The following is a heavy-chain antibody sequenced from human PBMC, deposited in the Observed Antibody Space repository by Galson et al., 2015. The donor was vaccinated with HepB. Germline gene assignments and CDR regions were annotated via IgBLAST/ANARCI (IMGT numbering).Heavy chain of an antibody. CDR2: ISGSGGNT. D-gene: IGHD3-9*01. V-gene: IGHV3-23*01. J-gene: IGHJ4*02. Sequence: SLRLSCAASGFTFSSYAMTWVRQAPGKGLEWVSAISGSGGNTYYTDSVKGRFTISRDDSKNTLYLQMNSLKTEDTAVYYCTTDRPSYDILTGYPLGFDYWGQGTLVTVSS. CDR1: GFTFSSYA. CDR3: TTDRPSYDILTGYPLGFDY.